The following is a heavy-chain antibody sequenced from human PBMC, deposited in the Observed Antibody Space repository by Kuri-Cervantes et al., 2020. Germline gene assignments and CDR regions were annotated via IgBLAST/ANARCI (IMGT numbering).Heavy chain of an antibody. Sequence: GGSLRLSCAASGFTFSSYWMHWVRQAPGKGLVWVSRINSDGSSTSYADPVKGRFTISRDNAKNTLYLQMNSLRDEDTAVYYCARSIVATTCGFDYWGQGTLVTVSS. D-gene: IGHD5-12*01. V-gene: IGHV3-74*01. CDR3: ARSIVATTCGFDY. CDR1: GFTFSSYW. CDR2: INSDGSST. J-gene: IGHJ4*02.